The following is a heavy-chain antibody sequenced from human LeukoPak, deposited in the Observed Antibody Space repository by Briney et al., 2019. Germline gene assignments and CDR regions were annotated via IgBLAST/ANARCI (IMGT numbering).Heavy chain of an antibody. V-gene: IGHV3-48*03. CDR1: GFTFSSYE. CDR3: AKTGNPATGDY. D-gene: IGHD1-1*01. CDR2: ISSSGSTI. J-gene: IGHJ4*02. Sequence: GGSLRLSCAASGFTFSSYEMNWVRQAPGKGLEWVSYISSSGSTIYYADSVKGRFTISRDNAKNSLYLQMNSLRAEDTAVYYCAKTGNPATGDYWGQGTLVTVSS.